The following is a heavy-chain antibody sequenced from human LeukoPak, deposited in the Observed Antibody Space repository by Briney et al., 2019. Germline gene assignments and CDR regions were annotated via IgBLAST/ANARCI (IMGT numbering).Heavy chain of an antibody. Sequence: GGSLRLSCAASGFTFSSYGMHWVRQAPGKGLEWVSGISWNSGSIGYADSVKGRFTISRDNAKNSLYLQMNSLRAEDTALYYCAKDSGVGYYFDYWGQGTLVTVSS. CDR1: GFTFSSYG. D-gene: IGHD1-26*01. J-gene: IGHJ4*02. CDR3: AKDSGVGYYFDY. V-gene: IGHV3-9*01. CDR2: ISWNSGSI.